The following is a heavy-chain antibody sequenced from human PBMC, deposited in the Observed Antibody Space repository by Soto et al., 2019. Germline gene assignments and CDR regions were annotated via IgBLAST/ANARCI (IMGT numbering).Heavy chain of an antibody. D-gene: IGHD3-16*01. J-gene: IGHJ6*02. CDR2: ISWNSGRI. CDR3: AKGTSYVFGTYGMDV. Sequence: PGGSLRLSCAASGFTFHDYAIHWVRQAPGKGLEWVSGISWNSGRIGYADSVKGRCTISRDNAKNSLYLQMNGLRADDTALYYCAKGTSYVFGTYGMDVWGQGTTVTVS. CDR1: GFTFHDYA. V-gene: IGHV3-9*01.